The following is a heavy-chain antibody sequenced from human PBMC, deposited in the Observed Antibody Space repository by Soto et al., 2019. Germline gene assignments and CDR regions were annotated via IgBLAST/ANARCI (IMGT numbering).Heavy chain of an antibody. CDR1: GFTFDDYT. Sequence: GSLRLSCAASGFTFDDYTMHWVRQAPGKGLEWVSLISWDGRNTYYADSVKGRFAISRDNSKNSLYLQMNSLRTEDTALYYCGKEMATIFFDYWGQGTLGTVSS. J-gene: IGHJ4*02. V-gene: IGHV3-43*01. D-gene: IGHD5-12*01. CDR2: ISWDGRNT. CDR3: GKEMATIFFDY.